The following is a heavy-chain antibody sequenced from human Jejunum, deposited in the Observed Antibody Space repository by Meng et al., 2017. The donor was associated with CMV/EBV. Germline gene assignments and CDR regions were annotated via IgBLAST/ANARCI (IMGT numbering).Heavy chain of an antibody. Sequence: KASGFNLIDHFMHWVRQAQGQQGLEWMGWIHPNTGATHYAQKFQGRVTLTRDTSISTVFMELSSLTSDDTAVYYCARDYNFGPDYWGHGTLVTVSS. CDR1: GFNLIDHF. V-gene: IGHV1-2*02. CDR2: IHPNTGAT. CDR3: ARDYNFGPDY. J-gene: IGHJ4*01. D-gene: IGHD1-1*01.